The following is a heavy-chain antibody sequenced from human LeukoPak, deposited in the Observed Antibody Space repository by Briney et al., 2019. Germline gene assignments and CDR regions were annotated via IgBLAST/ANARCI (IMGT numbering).Heavy chain of an antibody. V-gene: IGHV4-59*12. CDR3: ARTPGGHVNWFDP. Sequence: PSETLSLTCTVSGGSISSYYWSWIRQPPGKGLEWIGYIYYSGSTNHNPSLKSRVTISVDTSKKQFSLRLSSVTAADTAVYYCARTPGGHVNWFDPWGQGTLVTVSS. CDR2: IYYSGST. D-gene: IGHD3-16*01. CDR1: GGSISSYY. J-gene: IGHJ5*02.